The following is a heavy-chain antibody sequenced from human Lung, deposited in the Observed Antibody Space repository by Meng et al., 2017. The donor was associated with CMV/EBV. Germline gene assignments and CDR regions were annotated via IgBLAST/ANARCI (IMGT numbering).Heavy chain of an antibody. CDR2: ISWNSGSI. CDR3: ARVLLDVRGWYYEGMDV. Sequence: SLKISCAASGFTFDDYAMHWVRQAPGKGLEWVSGISWNSGSIGYADSVKGRFTISRDNAKNSLYLQMNSLRVEDTAVYYCARVLLDVRGWYYEGMDVWGQGXTVTVSS. CDR1: GFTFDDYA. D-gene: IGHD3-16*01. J-gene: IGHJ6*02. V-gene: IGHV3-9*01.